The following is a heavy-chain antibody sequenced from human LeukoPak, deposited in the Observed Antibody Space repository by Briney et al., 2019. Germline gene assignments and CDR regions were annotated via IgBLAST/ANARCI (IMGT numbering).Heavy chain of an antibody. V-gene: IGHV3-21*01. D-gene: IGHD3-9*01. CDR1: GFTFSSYN. J-gene: IGHJ3*02. Sequence: GGSLRLSCAASGFTFSSYNMNWVRQAPGKGLEWVSSISSGSSYIYYSDSVQGRFTISRDNARNSLYLQMNSLRAEDTAVYYCAREEDDILTGYFTGGAFDIWGQGTMVTVSS. CDR2: ISSGSSYI. CDR3: AREEDDILTGYFTGGAFDI.